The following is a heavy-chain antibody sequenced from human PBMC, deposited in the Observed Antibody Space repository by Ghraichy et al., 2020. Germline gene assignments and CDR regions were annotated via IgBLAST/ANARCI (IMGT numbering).Heavy chain of an antibody. J-gene: IGHJ6*02. CDR2: ISSSSSYI. V-gene: IGHV3-21*01. D-gene: IGHD4-17*01. CDR3: ARDGLIGDSLLYYYYGMDV. CDR1: GFTFSSYS. Sequence: GGSLRLSCAASGFTFSSYSMNWVRQAPGKGLEWVSSISSSSSYIYYADSVKGRFTISRDNAKNSLYLQMNSLRAEDTAVYYCARDGLIGDSLLYYYYGMDVWGQGTTDTVAS.